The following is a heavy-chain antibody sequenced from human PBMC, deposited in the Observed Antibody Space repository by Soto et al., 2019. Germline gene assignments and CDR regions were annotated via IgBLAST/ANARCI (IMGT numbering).Heavy chain of an antibody. Sequence: GGSLRLSCAASGFTFSSYAMSWVRQAPGKGLEWVSAISGSGGSTYYADSVKGRFTISRDNSKNTLYLQMNSLRAEDTAVYYCAKAGGKYSSSWYGHLYYMDVWGKGTTVTVSS. D-gene: IGHD6-13*01. CDR1: GFTFSSYA. J-gene: IGHJ6*03. CDR2: ISGSGGST. CDR3: AKAGGKYSSSWYGHLYYMDV. V-gene: IGHV3-23*01.